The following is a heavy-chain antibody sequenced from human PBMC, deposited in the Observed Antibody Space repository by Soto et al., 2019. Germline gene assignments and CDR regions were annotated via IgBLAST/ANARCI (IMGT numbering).Heavy chain of an antibody. CDR3: ARDHGSGWAFGDAFDI. Sequence: QVQLVQSGAEVKKPGSSVKVSCKASGGTFSSYAISWVRRAPGQGLEWMGGIIPIFGTANYAQKFQGRVTITADESTSTAYMELSSLRSEDTAVYYCARDHGSGWAFGDAFDIWGQGTMVTVSS. CDR1: GGTFSSYA. V-gene: IGHV1-69*01. CDR2: IIPIFGTA. D-gene: IGHD6-19*01. J-gene: IGHJ3*02.